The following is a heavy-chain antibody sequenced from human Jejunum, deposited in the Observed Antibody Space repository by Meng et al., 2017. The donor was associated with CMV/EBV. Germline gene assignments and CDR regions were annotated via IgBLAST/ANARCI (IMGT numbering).Heavy chain of an antibody. Sequence: FSNYAMSWVRQAPGKGLEWVAFIQHTGNTEYYADSVKGRFTVSRDNSKNTLFLQVNSLKTEDTAVYYCARDRLARQVMVGYYGLDVWGQGTTVTVSS. V-gene: IGHV3-30*02. CDR2: IQHTGNTE. CDR3: ARDRLARQVMVGYYGLDV. CDR1: FSNYA. J-gene: IGHJ6*02. D-gene: IGHD4/OR15-4a*01.